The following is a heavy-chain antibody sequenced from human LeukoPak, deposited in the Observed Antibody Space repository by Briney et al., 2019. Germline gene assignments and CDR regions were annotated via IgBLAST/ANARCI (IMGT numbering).Heavy chain of an antibody. CDR2: INPSGGST. CDR1: GYTFTSYY. D-gene: IGHD6-19*01. CDR3: ARDPFGAVAGTGYFDY. V-gene: IGHV1-46*01. Sequence: AASVKDSCKASGYTFTSYYMHWVRQAPGQGLEWMGIINPSGGSTSYAQKFQGRVTMTRDMSTSTVYMELSSLRSEDTAVYYCARDPFGAVAGTGYFDYWGQGTLVTVSS. J-gene: IGHJ4*02.